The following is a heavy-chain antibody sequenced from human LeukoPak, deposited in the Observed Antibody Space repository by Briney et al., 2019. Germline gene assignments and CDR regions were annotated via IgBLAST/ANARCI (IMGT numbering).Heavy chain of an antibody. V-gene: IGHV3-43D*03. CDR1: GFVFDDYA. Sequence: GGSLRLSCTTSGFVFDDYAMHWVRHGPGKGLEWVALVSWDGGSAYYADSVSGRFSISRDNTKSSLYLQMNGLRDDDTALYFCAKDIAGSRGDCLDYWGQGTRVTVSS. J-gene: IGHJ4*02. D-gene: IGHD3-10*01. CDR3: AKDIAGSRGDCLDY. CDR2: VSWDGGSA.